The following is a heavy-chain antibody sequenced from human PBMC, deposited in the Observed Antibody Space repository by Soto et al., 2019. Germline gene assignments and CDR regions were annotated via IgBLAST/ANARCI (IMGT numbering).Heavy chain of an antibody. CDR1: GDPISSKSYY. CDR2: TYYTEST. J-gene: IGHJ4*02. CDR3: ARHGYFGSGTYYIPDY. Sequence: SETLSLTCSVSGDPISSKSYYWGRLPPPPGRGLEWVTTTYYTESTNYNPSLESLVTISIDTSKNQFSLKLSSVTAADTAVYYCARHGYFGSGTYYIPDYWAQGTLVTVS. V-gene: IGHV4-39*01. D-gene: IGHD3-10*01.